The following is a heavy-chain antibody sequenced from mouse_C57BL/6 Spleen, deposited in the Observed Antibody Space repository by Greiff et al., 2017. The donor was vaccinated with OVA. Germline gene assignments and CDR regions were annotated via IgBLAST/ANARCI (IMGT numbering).Heavy chain of an antibody. Sequence: EVKLVESGGGLVQPGGSLSLSCAASGFTFTDYYMSWVRQPPGKALEWLGFIRNKANGYTTEYSASVKGRFTISRDNSQSILYLQMNALRAEDSATYYCERYSRSDCDYWGQGTTLTVSS. CDR1: GFTFTDYY. D-gene: IGHD3-2*02. CDR2: IRNKANGYTT. V-gene: IGHV7-3*01. CDR3: ERYSRSDCDY. J-gene: IGHJ2*01.